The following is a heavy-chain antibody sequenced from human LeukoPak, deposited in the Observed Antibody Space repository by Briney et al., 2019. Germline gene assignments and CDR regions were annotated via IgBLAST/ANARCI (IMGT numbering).Heavy chain of an antibody. CDR1: GYTFTCYA. CDR3: ARKMPFIAAAGNNWFDP. V-gene: IGHV7-4-1*02. CDR2: INTNTGNP. Sequence: ASVKVSCKASGYTFTCYAMNWVRQAPGQGLEWMGWINTNTGNPTYAQGFTGRFVFSLDTSVSTAYLQISSLKAEDTAVYYCARKMPFIAAAGNNWFDPWGQGTLVTVSS. J-gene: IGHJ5*02. D-gene: IGHD6-13*01.